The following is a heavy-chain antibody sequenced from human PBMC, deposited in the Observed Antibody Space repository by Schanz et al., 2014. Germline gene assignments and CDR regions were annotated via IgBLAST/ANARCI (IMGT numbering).Heavy chain of an antibody. CDR1: GLIFSNYV. J-gene: IGHJ4*02. V-gene: IGHV3-23*01. CDR3: ARGGSGSHYRLDY. CDR2: ISASGGDT. D-gene: IGHD1-26*01. Sequence: EVQLLESGGGLVQPGGSLKLSCAASGLIFSNYVMSWVRQAPGKGLEWLSVISASGGDTYYADSVKGRFTISRDNSENALYLQMNSLRAEDTGLYFCARGGSGSHYRLDYWGQGTLVTASS.